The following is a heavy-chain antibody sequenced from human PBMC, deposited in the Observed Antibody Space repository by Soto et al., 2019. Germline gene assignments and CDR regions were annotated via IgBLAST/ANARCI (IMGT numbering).Heavy chain of an antibody. CDR2: IYYSGST. CDR3: ARGVILGSGWYHYFDY. V-gene: IGHV4-59*12. Sequence: PSETLSLTCSFSGFSISSYYWILIRQPTGKGLEWIGYIYYSGSTNYNPSLKSRVTMSLDRSKNQFSVKLTSVTAADTAVYYCARGVILGSGWYHYFDYWGQGSLVTVSS. D-gene: IGHD6-19*01. CDR1: GFSISSYY. J-gene: IGHJ4*02.